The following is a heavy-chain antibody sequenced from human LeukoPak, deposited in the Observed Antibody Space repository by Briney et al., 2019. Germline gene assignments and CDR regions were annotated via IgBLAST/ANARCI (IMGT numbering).Heavy chain of an antibody. V-gene: IGHV2-5*02. D-gene: IGHD3-22*01. J-gene: IGHJ4*02. CDR3: ARLECYYDSSGGYFDY. CDR2: IYWDDDK. Sequence: ESGPTLVKPTQTLTLTCTFSGFSLSTSGVGVGWIRQPPGKALEWLALIYWDDDKRYSPSLKSRLTITKDTSKNQVVLTMTNMDPVDTATYYCARLECYYDSSGGYFDYWGQGTLVTVSS. CDR1: GFSLSTSGVG.